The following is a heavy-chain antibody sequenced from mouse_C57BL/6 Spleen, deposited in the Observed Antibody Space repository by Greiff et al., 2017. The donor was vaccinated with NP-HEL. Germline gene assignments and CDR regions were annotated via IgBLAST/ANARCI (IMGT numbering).Heavy chain of an antibody. CDR1: GFTFSDYY. J-gene: IGHJ2*01. CDR2: INYDGSST. V-gene: IGHV5-16*01. Sequence: EVKLVESEGGLVQPGSSMKLSCTASGFTFSDYYMAWVRQVPEKGLEWVANINYDGSSTYYLDSLKSRFIISRDNAKNILYLQMSSLKSEDIATYYCARESTVYYFDYWGQGTTLTVSS. CDR3: ARESTVYYFDY.